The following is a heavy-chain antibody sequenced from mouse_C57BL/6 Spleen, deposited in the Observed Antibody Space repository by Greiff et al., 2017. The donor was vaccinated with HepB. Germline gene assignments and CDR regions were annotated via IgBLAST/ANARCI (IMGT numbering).Heavy chain of an antibody. CDR3: ARMKPGTGRWYFDV. J-gene: IGHJ1*03. D-gene: IGHD4-1*01. CDR1: GFTFSDYY. Sequence: DVQLVESEGGLVQPGSSMKLSCTASGFTFSDYYMAWVRQVPEKGLEWVANINYDGSSTYYLDSLKSRFIISRDNAKNILYLQMSSLKSEDTATYYCARMKPGTGRWYFDVWGTGTTVTVSS. CDR2: INYDGSST. V-gene: IGHV5-16*01.